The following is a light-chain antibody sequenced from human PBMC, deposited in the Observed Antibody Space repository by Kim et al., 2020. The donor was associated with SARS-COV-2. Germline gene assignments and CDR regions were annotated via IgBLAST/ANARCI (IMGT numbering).Light chain of an antibody. V-gene: IGKV3-20*01. CDR2: GAS. CDR1: QSASRSY. Sequence: CPGERATLSFRASQSASRSYLALYKQKPGQDTRHLIYGASSRATGIPDRLSDSGSGTDFALTISRLEPEDFSVYYCQQYDDSPRTFGQGTKVDIK. J-gene: IGKJ1*01. CDR3: QQYDDSPRT.